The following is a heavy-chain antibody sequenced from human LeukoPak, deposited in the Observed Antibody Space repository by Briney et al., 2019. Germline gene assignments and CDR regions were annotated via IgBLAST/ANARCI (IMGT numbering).Heavy chain of an antibody. D-gene: IGHD1-26*01. J-gene: IGHJ4*02. CDR1: GFTFDDYA. Sequence: GGSLRLSCAASGFTFDDYAMHWVRQAPGKGLEWVSGISWNSGSIGYADSVKGRFTISRDNAKNSLYLQVNSLRAEDTALYYCAKASKWELPADFDYWGQGTLVTVSS. CDR2: ISWNSGSI. V-gene: IGHV3-9*01. CDR3: AKASKWELPADFDY.